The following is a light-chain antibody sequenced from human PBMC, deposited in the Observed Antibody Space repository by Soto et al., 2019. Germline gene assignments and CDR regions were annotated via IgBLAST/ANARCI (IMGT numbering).Light chain of an antibody. CDR1: QGIGNA. CDR3: QQTKSYPST. J-gene: IGKJ4*01. Sequence: AIQMTQSPSSLSASVGDRVTISCRASQGIGNALGWYQQKPRKPPKVLIYGASNLQSGVPSGFSGSGFGTDFTLTISSLRAEDFAIYFCQQTKSYPSTFGGGTKVDIK. V-gene: IGKV1-6*01. CDR2: GAS.